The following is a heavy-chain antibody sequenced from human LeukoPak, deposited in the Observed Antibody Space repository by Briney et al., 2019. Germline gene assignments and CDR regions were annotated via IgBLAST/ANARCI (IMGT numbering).Heavy chain of an antibody. CDR1: GGSISSGGYY. CDR2: IYHSGST. J-gene: IGHJ4*02. CDR3: ARVSDYSSYYFDY. D-gene: IGHD4-11*01. V-gene: IGHV4-30-2*01. Sequence: SETLSLTCTVSGGSISSGGYYWSWIRQPPGKGLEWIGYIYHSGSTYYNPSLKSRVTISVDRSKNQFSLKLSSVTAADTAVYYCARVSDYSSYYFDYWGQGTLVTVSS.